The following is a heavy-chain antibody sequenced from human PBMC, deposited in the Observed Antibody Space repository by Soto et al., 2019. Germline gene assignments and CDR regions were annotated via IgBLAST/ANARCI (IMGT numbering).Heavy chain of an antibody. D-gene: IGHD5-18*01. CDR2: IYYSGST. Sequence: SETLSLTCTVSGGSISSSSYYWGWIRQPPGKGLEWIGSIYYSGSTYYNPSLKSRVTISVDTSKNQFSLKLSSVTAADTAVYYCARVDSYGQQHYFDYWGQGTLVTVSS. CDR1: GGSISSSSYY. J-gene: IGHJ4*02. V-gene: IGHV4-39*07. CDR3: ARVDSYGQQHYFDY.